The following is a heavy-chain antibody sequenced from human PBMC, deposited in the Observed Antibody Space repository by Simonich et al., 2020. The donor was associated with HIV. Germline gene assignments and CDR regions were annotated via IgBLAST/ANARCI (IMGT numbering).Heavy chain of an antibody. CDR2: INHSGST. CDR3: ATSSGGNEY. Sequence: QVQLQQWGAGLLKPSETLSLTCAVYGGSLSSYYWNWIRQPPGKGLEWIGEINHSGSTNYNPSLKSRVTISLHTSKKQFSLKVNSVTAADTAVYYCATSSGGNEYWGQGTLVTVSS. V-gene: IGHV4-34*01. J-gene: IGHJ4*02. CDR1: GGSLSSYY. D-gene: IGHD2-15*01.